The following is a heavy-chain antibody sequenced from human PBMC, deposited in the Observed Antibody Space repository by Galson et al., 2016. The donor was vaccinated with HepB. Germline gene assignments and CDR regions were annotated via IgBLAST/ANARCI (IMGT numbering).Heavy chain of an antibody. CDR2: INHNGGGT. D-gene: IGHD2/OR15-2a*01. Sequence: SVKVSCKASGYIFTERYIYWMRQAPGQGLEWMGWINHNGGGTWFAQKFQGRVTMTRDTSITTDHMELSSLNSDDTAFYYCARGFYGPEYWGQGTLVTVSS. CDR3: ARGFYGPEY. CDR1: GYIFTERY. J-gene: IGHJ4*02. V-gene: IGHV1-2*02.